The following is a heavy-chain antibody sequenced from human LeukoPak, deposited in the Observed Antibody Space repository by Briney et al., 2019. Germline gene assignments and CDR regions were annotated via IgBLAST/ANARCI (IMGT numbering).Heavy chain of an antibody. Sequence: SQTLSLTCTVSGGSISSGDYYWSWIRQLPGKGLEWIGYIYYSGSTYYNPSLKNRVTISVDTSKNQFSLKLSSVTAADTAVYYCARGPTSVVVPAAMSGYYYYGMDVWGQGTTVTVSS. CDR2: IYYSGST. CDR1: GGSISSGDYY. J-gene: IGHJ6*02. V-gene: IGHV4-30-4*01. CDR3: ARGPTSVVVPAAMSGYYYYGMDV. D-gene: IGHD2-2*01.